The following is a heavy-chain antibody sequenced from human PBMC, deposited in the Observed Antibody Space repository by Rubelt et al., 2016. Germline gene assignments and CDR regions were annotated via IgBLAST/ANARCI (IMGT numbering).Heavy chain of an antibody. Sequence: VQLVESGGGVVQPGRSLRLSCAASGFTFSSYAMHWVRQAPGKGLEWVSYISSSSTIYYADSVKGRFTFSRDNAKNSLYLQMNGLRAEDTVVYYCARDFSPGIAAAAENPIGDYWGQGTLVTVSS. D-gene: IGHD6-13*01. CDR3: ARDFSPGIAAAAENPIGDY. CDR1: GFTFSSYA. V-gene: IGHV3-48*01. CDR2: ISSSSTI. J-gene: IGHJ4*02.